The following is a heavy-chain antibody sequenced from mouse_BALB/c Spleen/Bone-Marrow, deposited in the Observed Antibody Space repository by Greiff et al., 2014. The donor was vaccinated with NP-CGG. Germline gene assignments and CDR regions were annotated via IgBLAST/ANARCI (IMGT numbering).Heavy chain of an antibody. Sequence: QVQLQQSGAELVKPGASVKMSCKASGYTFTSYWMHWVKQWPGRGLEWIGVIDPSDSYTSYNQKFKGKATLTVDTSSSTAYMQLSSLTSEDSAVYYCTRSRDYGNWFAYWGQGTLVTVSA. CDR1: GYTFTSYW. D-gene: IGHD2-1*01. V-gene: IGHV1S127*01. CDR3: TRSRDYGNWFAY. J-gene: IGHJ3*01. CDR2: IDPSDSYT.